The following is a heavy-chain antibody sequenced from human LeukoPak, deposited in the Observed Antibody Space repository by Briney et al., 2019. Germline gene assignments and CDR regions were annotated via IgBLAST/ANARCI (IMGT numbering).Heavy chain of an antibody. D-gene: IGHD3-10*01. CDR2: FDPEDGET. V-gene: IGHV1-24*01. J-gene: IGHJ6*02. Sequence: ASAKVSCKVSGYTLTELSMHWVRQAPGKGLEWMGGFDPEDGETIYAQKFQGRVTMTEDTSTDTAYMELSSLRSEDTAVYYCATLYYGSGYYYGMDVWGQGTTVTVSS. CDR3: ATLYYGSGYYYGMDV. CDR1: GYTLTELS.